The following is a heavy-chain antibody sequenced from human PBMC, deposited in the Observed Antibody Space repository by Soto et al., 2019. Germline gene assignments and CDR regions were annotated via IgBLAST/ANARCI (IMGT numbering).Heavy chain of an antibody. D-gene: IGHD4-4*01. J-gene: IGHJ6*03. CDR3: ARGRFYSNYVLGRDKNNYYYYYMDV. CDR2: MNPNSGNT. V-gene: IGHV1-8*01. CDR1: GYTFTSYD. Sequence: ASVKVSCKASGYTFTSYDINWVRQATGQGLEWMGWMNPNSGNTGYAQKFQGRVTMIRNTSISTAYMELSSLRSEDTAVYYCARGRFYSNYVLGRDKNNYYYYYMDVWGKGTTVTVSS.